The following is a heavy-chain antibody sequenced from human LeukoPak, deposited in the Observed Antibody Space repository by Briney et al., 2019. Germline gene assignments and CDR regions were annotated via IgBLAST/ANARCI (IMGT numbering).Heavy chain of an antibody. CDR2: IYPGDSDT. CDR3: ARSLRLGDPGYIDY. V-gene: IGHV5-51*01. J-gene: IGHJ4*02. CDR1: GYSFSSYW. Sequence: GESLKISCKGSGYSFSSYWIGWVRQMPGRGLEWMGIIYPGDSDTRYSPSFQGQVTISADKSICTAYLQWSSLKASDTAMYYCARSLRLGDPGYIDYWGQGTLVTVSS. D-gene: IGHD3-16*01.